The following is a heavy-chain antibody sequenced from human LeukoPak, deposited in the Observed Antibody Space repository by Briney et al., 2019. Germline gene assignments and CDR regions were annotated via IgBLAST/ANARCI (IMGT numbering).Heavy chain of an antibody. J-gene: IGHJ6*02. Sequence: VASVKVSCKASGHTSTTYAIHWVRQTPGQGLEWMGWINAGNGSIKYSQKFQGRVTITGDTSASTAYMELSSLRSEDTAVYYCARGYCSSTSCYMDVWGQGTTVT. CDR1: GHTSTTYA. CDR2: INAGNGSI. CDR3: ARGYCSSTSCYMDV. D-gene: IGHD2-2*01. V-gene: IGHV1-3*01.